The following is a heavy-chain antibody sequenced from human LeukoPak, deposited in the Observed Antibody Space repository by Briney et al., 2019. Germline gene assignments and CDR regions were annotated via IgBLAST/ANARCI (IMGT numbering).Heavy chain of an antibody. Sequence: GGPLRLSCAASGFTFSSYWMSWVRQAPGKGLEWVANIRQDGSEKYYVDSVKGRFTISRDNAKNSLYLQMNSLRAEDTAVNYCAAYGSGSYRGCWFDPWGQGTLVTVSS. CDR1: GFTFSSYW. CDR2: IRQDGSEK. CDR3: AAYGSGSYRGCWFDP. J-gene: IGHJ5*02. V-gene: IGHV3-7*01. D-gene: IGHD3-10*01.